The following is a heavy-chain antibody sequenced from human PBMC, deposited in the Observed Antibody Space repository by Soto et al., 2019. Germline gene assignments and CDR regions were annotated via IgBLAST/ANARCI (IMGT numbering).Heavy chain of an antibody. V-gene: IGHV4-39*01. D-gene: IGHD2-2*01. J-gene: IGHJ4*02. CDR2: IYSGGNT. Sequence: SETLSLTCTVSGGSITSHHYYWGWIRQPPGKGLEWIGSIYSGGNTYYNPSLRSRLTIFVDTAKNLISLKLSSVTAADSAIYYCGSGPSTTWIENWGLGTQVTLSS. CDR1: GGSITSHHYY. CDR3: GSGPSTTWIEN.